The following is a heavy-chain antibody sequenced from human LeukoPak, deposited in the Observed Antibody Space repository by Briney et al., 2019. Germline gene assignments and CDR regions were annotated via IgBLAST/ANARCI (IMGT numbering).Heavy chain of an antibody. CDR1: GYTFTSYG. CDR2: ISAYNGNT. J-gene: IGHJ4*02. Sequence: ASVKVSCKASGYTFTSYGISWVRQAPGQGLEWVGWISAYNGNTNYAQKLQGRVTMTTDTSTSTAYMELRSLRSDDTAVYYCARLIAVAGTFDYWGQGTLVTVSS. V-gene: IGHV1-18*01. D-gene: IGHD6-19*01. CDR3: ARLIAVAGTFDY.